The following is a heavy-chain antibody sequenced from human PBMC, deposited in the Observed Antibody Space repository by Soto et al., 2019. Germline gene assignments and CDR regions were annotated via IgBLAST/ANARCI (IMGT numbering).Heavy chain of an antibody. CDR2: ISYDGSNK. CDR3: AREEWLHFDY. CDR1: GFTFSSYA. V-gene: IGHV3-30-3*01. D-gene: IGHD5-12*01. J-gene: IGHJ4*02. Sequence: QVQLVESGGGVVQPGRSLRLSCAASGFTFSSYAMHWVRQAPGKGLEWVAVISYDGSNKYYADSVKGRFTISRDNSKNTLYLQMNSLRAEDTAVYYCAREEWLHFDYWGQGTLVTVSS.